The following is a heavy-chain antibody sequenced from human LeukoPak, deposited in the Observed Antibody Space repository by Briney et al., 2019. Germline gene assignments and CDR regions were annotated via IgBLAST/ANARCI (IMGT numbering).Heavy chain of an antibody. V-gene: IGHV3-66*02. D-gene: IGHD3-3*01. CDR3: ARGFWSGYYYNWFDP. J-gene: IGHJ5*02. Sequence: GGSLRLSCAASGFTFSSNYMSWVRQAPGKGLEWVSVIYSGGSTSYADSMKGRFTISRDSSKNALYLQMNSLRAEDTAVYYCARGFWSGYYYNWFDPWGQGTLVTASS. CDR1: GFTFSSNY. CDR2: IYSGGST.